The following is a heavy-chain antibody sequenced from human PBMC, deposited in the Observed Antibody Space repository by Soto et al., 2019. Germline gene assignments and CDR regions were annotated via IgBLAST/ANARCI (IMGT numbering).Heavy chain of an antibody. CDR1: GISLSPYRAG. Sequence: QITLKESGPTLVKPTQTLTVTCSASGISLSPYRAGVAWILQPPGKALEWLGIIYWDDDKRYSPPLQPRLTITKDTSNKQVVLTMTPIDPVDTATYYCAPRSKAQSGYGLFDYWGQGTLFTFSS. CDR2: IYWDDDK. D-gene: IGHD5-12*01. CDR3: APRSKAQSGYGLFDY. J-gene: IGHJ4*02. V-gene: IGHV2-5*02.